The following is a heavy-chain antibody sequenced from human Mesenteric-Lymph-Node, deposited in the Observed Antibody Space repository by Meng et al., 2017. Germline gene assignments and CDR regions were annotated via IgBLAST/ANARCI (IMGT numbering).Heavy chain of an antibody. V-gene: IGHV3-74*01. CDR3: ARDKGSGSSDEESGFDY. CDR2: INSDGSST. D-gene: IGHD6-19*01. CDR1: GFTFSDSW. J-gene: IGHJ4*02. Sequence: GESLKISCSASGFTFSDSWMHWVRQAPGKGLVWVSRINSDGSSTSYADSVKGRFTISRDNAKNSLFLQMNSLRAEDTAVYFCARDKGSGSSDEESGFDYWGQGTLVTVSS.